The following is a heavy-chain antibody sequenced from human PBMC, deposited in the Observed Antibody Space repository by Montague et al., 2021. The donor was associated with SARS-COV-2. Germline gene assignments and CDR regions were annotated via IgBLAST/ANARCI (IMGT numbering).Heavy chain of an antibody. V-gene: IGHV4-39*02. CDR2: IYYSGST. Sequence: SETLSLTCTVSGGSISSGSYYWGWIRQPPGKGLEWIGSIYYSGSTYYNPSLKSRVTISVDTSKYHFSLKLSSVTAADTAVYYCARGVQSFSMIVVAMTGGIYSFDHWGQGTLVTVSS. CDR3: ARGVQSFSMIVVAMTGGIYSFDH. CDR1: GGSISSGSYY. D-gene: IGHD3-22*01. J-gene: IGHJ4*02.